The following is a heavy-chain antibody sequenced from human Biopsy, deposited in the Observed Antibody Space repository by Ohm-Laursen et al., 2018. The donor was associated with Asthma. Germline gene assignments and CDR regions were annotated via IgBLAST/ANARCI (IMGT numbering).Heavy chain of an antibody. J-gene: IGHJ6*02. Sequence: SLRLSCSAPGFSFSDYYMTWMRQAPGKGLEWVSSISSSGSTTYPAESVKGRFTISRDNAQKSLFLQMGSLRAEDTDIYYCARVFESSEWGPFYHFGLDVWGQGTTVAVSS. CDR2: ISSSGSTT. V-gene: IGHV3-11*01. CDR3: ARVFESSEWGPFYHFGLDV. CDR1: GFSFSDYY. D-gene: IGHD6-25*01.